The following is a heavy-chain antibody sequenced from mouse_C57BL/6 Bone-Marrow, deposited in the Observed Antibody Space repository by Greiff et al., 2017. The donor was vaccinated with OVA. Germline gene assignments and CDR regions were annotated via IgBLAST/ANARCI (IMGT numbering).Heavy chain of an antibody. V-gene: IGHV6-3*01. D-gene: IGHD4-1*01. CDR1: GFTFSNYW. CDR2: IRLKSDNYAT. J-gene: IGHJ4*01. CDR3: TKVTGTGDYYAMDY. Sequence: EVTLVESGGGLVQPGGSMKLSCVASGFTFSNYWMNWVRQSPEKGLEWVAQIRLKSDNYATHYAESVKGRFTISRDDSKSSVYLQMNNLRAEDTGIYYCTKVTGTGDYYAMDYWGQGTSVTVSS.